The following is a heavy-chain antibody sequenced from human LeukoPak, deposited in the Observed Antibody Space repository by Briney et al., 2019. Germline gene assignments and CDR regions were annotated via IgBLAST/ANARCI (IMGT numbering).Heavy chain of an antibody. D-gene: IGHD2-2*02. CDR1: GGTFSSYA. J-gene: IGHJ6*02. CDR3: AREGYRPAAIRNYYYGMDV. V-gene: IGHV1-69*04. Sequence: EASVKVSCKASGGTFSSYAISWVRQAPGQGLEWMGRIIPILGIANYAQKFQGRVTITADKSTSTAYMELSSLRSEDTAVYYCAREGYRPAAIRNYYYGMDVWGQGTTVTVSS. CDR2: IIPILGIA.